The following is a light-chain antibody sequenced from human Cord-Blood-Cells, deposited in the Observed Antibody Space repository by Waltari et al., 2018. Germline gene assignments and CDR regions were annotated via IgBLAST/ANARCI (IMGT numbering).Light chain of an antibody. CDR1: SSDVGGYNY. J-gene: IGLJ3*02. CDR2: DVS. CDR3: SSYTSSSTLV. Sequence: QSALTQPASASGSPGQSITISCTGTSSDVGGYNYVSWYQQHPGKTPKLMLYDVSNPPSGVSNRFSGSKSGNTASLTISGLQAEDEADYYCSSYTSSSTLVFGGGTKLTVL. V-gene: IGLV2-14*03.